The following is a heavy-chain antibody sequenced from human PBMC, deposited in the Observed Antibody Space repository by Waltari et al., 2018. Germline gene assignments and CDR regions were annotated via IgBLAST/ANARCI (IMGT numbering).Heavy chain of an antibody. CDR1: GFTFSRYA. V-gene: IGHV3-30-3*01. Sequence: QVQLVESGGGVVQPGRSLRLSCAASGFTFSRYAMHWVRQAPGKGLEWVAVISYDGSNKYYADSVKGRFTISRDNSKNTLYLQMNSLRAEDTAVYYCASQWLANWYFDLWGRGTLVTVSS. D-gene: IGHD6-19*01. CDR2: ISYDGSNK. J-gene: IGHJ2*01. CDR3: ASQWLANWYFDL.